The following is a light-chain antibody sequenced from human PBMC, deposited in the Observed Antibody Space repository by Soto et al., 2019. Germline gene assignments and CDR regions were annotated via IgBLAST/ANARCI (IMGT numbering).Light chain of an antibody. V-gene: IGLV2-23*01. CDR2: EGS. CDR3: CLYAGSNTFV. Sequence: QSVLTQPASVSGSPGQSITISCTGTSSDVGSYNLVSWYQHHPGKAPKLMIYEGSKRPSGVSNRFSGSKSGNTASLTISGLQAEDEADYFCCLYAGSNTFVFGTGTKVTVL. CDR1: SSDVGSYNL. J-gene: IGLJ1*01.